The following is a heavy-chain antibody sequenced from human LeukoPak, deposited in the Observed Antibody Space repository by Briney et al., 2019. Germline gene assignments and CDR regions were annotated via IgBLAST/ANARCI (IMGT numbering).Heavy chain of an antibody. CDR1: GGSISSGSYY. V-gene: IGHV4-61*02. Sequence: SETLSLTCTVSGGSISSGSYYWSWIRQPAGKGLEWIGRIYTSGSTNYNPFLKSRVTISVDTSKNQFSLKLSSVTAADTAVYYCAGWPDYWGQGTLVTVSS. CDR2: IYTSGST. J-gene: IGHJ4*02. D-gene: IGHD2-15*01. CDR3: AGWPDY.